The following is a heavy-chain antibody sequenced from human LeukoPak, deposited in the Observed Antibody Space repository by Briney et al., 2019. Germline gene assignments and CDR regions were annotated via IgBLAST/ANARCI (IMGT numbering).Heavy chain of an antibody. J-gene: IGHJ3*02. CDR2: ISSSSSYI. CDR1: GFTFSSYS. CDR3: ARGGVRDQRTDTFDI. V-gene: IGHV3-21*01. D-gene: IGHD3-10*01. Sequence: GGSLRLSCAASGFTFSSYSMNWVRQAPGKGLEWVSSISSSSSYIYYADSVKGRFTISRDNAKNSLYLQMNSLRAEDTAVYYCARGGVRDQRTDTFDIWGQGTMVTVSS.